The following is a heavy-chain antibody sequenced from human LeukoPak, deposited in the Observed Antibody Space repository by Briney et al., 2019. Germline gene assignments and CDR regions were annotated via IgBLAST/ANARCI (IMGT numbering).Heavy chain of an antibody. V-gene: IGHV4-59*08. D-gene: IGHD3-22*01. CDR3: ARLAFPGSGYRPGRSYYFDY. CDR1: GGSISSYH. Sequence: PSETLSLTCTVSGGSISSYHWSWIRQPPGKGLEWIGYIYYSGSTNYNPSLKSRVTISVDTSKNQFSLKLSSVTAADTAVYYCARLAFPGSGYRPGRSYYFDYWGQGTLVTVSS. J-gene: IGHJ4*02. CDR2: IYYSGST.